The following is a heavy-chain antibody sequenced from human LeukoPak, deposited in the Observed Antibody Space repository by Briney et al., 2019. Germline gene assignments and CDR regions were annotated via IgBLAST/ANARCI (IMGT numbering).Heavy chain of an antibody. Sequence: PSETLSLTCAVYGGSVSGYYCCWIRQPPGKGLEWIGEINHSGSTNYNPSLKSRVTISVDTSKNQFSLKLSSVAAADTAVYYCARRYDSSGPTLDYWGQGTLVTVSS. J-gene: IGHJ4*02. V-gene: IGHV4-34*01. CDR2: INHSGST. CDR1: GGSVSGYY. D-gene: IGHD3-22*01. CDR3: ARRYDSSGPTLDY.